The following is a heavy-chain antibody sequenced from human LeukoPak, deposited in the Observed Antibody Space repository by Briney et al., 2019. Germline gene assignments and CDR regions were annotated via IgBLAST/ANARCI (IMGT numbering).Heavy chain of an antibody. J-gene: IGHJ6*02. D-gene: IGHD6-13*01. Sequence: PGGSLRLSCAASGFTFSDYYMSWIRQAPGKGLEWVSYISSSGSTIYYADSVKGRFTISRDNAKNSLYLQMNSLRAEDTAVYYCAREGSYLGSSFPMFDYYGMDVWGQGTTVTVSS. CDR2: ISSSGSTI. CDR1: GFTFSDYY. V-gene: IGHV3-11*01. CDR3: AREGSYLGSSFPMFDYYGMDV.